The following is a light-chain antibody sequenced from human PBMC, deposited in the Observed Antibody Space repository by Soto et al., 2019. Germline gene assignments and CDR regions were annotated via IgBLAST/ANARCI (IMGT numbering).Light chain of an antibody. J-gene: IGKJ1*01. Sequence: EIVMTQSPATLSVSPGERATLSCRASQSVSSHLAWYQHKPGQAPRLLIYDASTRATDVPDRFTGSGSATEFPPTISSLQSEDFAVYYCQQYNNWPLTWTFGLGTKVEIK. V-gene: IGKV3-15*01. CDR2: DAS. CDR1: QSVSSH. CDR3: QQYNNWPLTWT.